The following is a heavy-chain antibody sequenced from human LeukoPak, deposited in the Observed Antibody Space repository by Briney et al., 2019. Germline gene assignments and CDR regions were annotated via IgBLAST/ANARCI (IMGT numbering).Heavy chain of an antibody. CDR3: ARDRPPLDY. Sequence: PSETLSLTCAVSGGSISSGGYSWSWIRQPPGKGLEWIGYIYHSGGTYYNPSLKSRVTISVDRSKNQFSLKLSSVTAADTAVYYCARDRPPLDYWGQGTLVTVSS. CDR1: GGSISSGGYS. J-gene: IGHJ4*02. CDR2: IYHSGGT. V-gene: IGHV4-30-2*01.